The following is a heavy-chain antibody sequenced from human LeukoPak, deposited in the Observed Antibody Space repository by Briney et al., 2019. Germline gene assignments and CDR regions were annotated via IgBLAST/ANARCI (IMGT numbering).Heavy chain of an antibody. V-gene: IGHV4-59*12. D-gene: IGHD6-13*01. CDR1: GGSITNYY. CDR3: ARDRGAAATY. J-gene: IGHJ4*02. Sequence: SETLSLTCTVSGGSITNYYWTWIRQPPGKGLEWIGYIFYTGSDNSNYNPSLKSRVTISVDTSKNQFSLKLSSVTAADTAVYYCARDRGAAATYWGQGTLVTVSS. CDR2: IFYTGSDNS.